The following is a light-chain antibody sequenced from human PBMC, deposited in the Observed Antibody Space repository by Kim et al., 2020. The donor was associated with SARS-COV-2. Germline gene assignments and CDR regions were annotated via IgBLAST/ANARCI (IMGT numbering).Light chain of an antibody. V-gene: IGLV3-19*01. CDR1: SLRNYY. CDR2: NKK. J-gene: IGLJ2*01. CDR3: NSWDSSGDHL. Sequence: ALGQTVRITCQGDSLRNYYINWYQQKPGQAPVLVIYNKKDRPSGIPDRFSGSNSGNTASLTITGTQAEDEADYYCNSWDSSGDHLFGGGTKVTVL.